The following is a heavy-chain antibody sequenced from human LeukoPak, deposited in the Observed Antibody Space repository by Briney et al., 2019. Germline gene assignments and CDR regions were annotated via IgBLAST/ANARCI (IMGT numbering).Heavy chain of an antibody. J-gene: IGHJ4*02. CDR1: GFAFSTYT. D-gene: IGHD3-3*02. Sequence: GGSLRLSCAASGFAFSTYTINWVRQAPGKGLEWVSSITSSSTYMSYADSLKGRFTISRDNAKNSVYLQMNSLSPEDTAIYFCATLAFDSWGRGTLVTVSS. V-gene: IGHV3-21*01. CDR3: ATLAFDS. CDR2: ITSSSTYM.